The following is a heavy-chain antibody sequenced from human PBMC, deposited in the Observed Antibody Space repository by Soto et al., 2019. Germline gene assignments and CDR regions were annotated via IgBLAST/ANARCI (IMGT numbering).Heavy chain of an antibody. CDR1: GYTFTSYA. CDR2: MNASSRNT. CDR3: ARYRTKVPVAFDV. V-gene: IGHV1-3*01. D-gene: IGHD3-16*02. J-gene: IGHJ3*01. Sequence: ASVKVSCKASGYTFTSYAMHWVRQAIGQSLEWMGWMNASSRNTKYTQKFQGRATFTWNTPTNTAYMDLSGLRSEDTAVYYCARYRTKVPVAFDVWGQGTMVTVSS.